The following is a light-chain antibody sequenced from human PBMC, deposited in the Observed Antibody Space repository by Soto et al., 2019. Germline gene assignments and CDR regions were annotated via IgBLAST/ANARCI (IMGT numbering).Light chain of an antibody. Sequence: QSVLTQPASVSGSPGQSITISCTGTSSDVGRYNLVSWYQQYPGKAPKLIIYEANRRPSGISSRFSGSKSTNTASLTISGLQADDEANYYCCSCAGRGTLVFGGGTKLTVL. V-gene: IGLV2-23*01. J-gene: IGLJ3*02. CDR1: SSDVGRYNL. CDR2: EAN. CDR3: CSCAGRGTLV.